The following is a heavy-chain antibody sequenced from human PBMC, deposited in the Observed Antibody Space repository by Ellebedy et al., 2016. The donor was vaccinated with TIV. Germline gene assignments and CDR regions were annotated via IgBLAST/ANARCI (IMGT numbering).Heavy chain of an antibody. CDR1: GGSFSGYY. CDR3: ARGGNSYGYYKWYYYYYMDG. CDR2: INHSGST. J-gene: IGHJ6*03. V-gene: IGHV4-34*01. Sequence: SETLSLTXAVYGGSFSGYYWSWIRQPPGKGLEWIGEINHSGSTNYNPSLKSRVTISVDTSKNQFSLKLSSVTAADTAVYYCARGGNSYGYYKWYYYYYMDGWGKGTTVTVSS. D-gene: IGHD5-18*01.